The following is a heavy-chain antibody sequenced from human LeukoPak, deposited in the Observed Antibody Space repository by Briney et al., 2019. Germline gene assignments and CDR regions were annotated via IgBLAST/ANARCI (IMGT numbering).Heavy chain of an antibody. CDR3: AKGGPSFSGWRPTYYYYYYMDV. V-gene: IGHV3-23*01. Sequence: SGGSLRLSCAASGFTFSSYAMSWVRQAPGKGLEWVSAISGSGGSTYYADSVKGRFTISRDNSKNTLYLQMNSLRAEDTAVYYCAKGGPSFSGWRPTYYYYYYMDVWGKGTTVTVSS. CDR1: GFTFSSYA. D-gene: IGHD6-19*01. CDR2: ISGSGGST. J-gene: IGHJ6*03.